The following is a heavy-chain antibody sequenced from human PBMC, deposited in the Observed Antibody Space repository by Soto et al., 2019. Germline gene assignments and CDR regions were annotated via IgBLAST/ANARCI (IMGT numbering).Heavy chain of an antibody. CDR2: INGDGASL. Sequence: EVRLEEAGGGFVQPGGALRVSCSGSGFIFISFWMHWVRQGPGKGLEWVSRINGDGASLAYADSVKGRFSISRDNVKNTLHLQMNSLGADDTAVYFCAREGSLGLDVWGRGTTVTVSS. CDR1: GFIFISFW. V-gene: IGHV3-74*03. J-gene: IGHJ6*02. D-gene: IGHD3-10*01. CDR3: AREGSLGLDV.